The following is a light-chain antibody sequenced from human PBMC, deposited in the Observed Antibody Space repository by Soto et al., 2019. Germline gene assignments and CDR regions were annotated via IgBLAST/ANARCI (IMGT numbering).Light chain of an antibody. CDR2: GAS. CDR3: QQRADWPIP. Sequence: EIVLTQSPATLSLSPGERATLSCRASQSVSSNLAWYQQKPGQAPRLLIYGASNRATGIPARFSGSGSGTDFTLTISSLEPDDFAVYYCQQRADWPIPFGQGTRLEIK. V-gene: IGKV3-11*01. CDR1: QSVSSN. J-gene: IGKJ5*01.